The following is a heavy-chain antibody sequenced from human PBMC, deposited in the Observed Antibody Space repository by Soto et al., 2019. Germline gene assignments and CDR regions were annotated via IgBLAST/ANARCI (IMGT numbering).Heavy chain of an antibody. CDR3: GKGGVGFTSNAFAP. V-gene: IGHV3-30*18. D-gene: IGHD3-22*01. Sequence: QVQLVESGGGVVQPGRSLRLSCAASGFTFRSYGMHWVRQAPAKGLEWVAVISYDGSNKYYADSVKGRFTISRDNSKNTLYGKRNSLREEDTAVYYWGKGGVGFTSNAFAPWGQGTMVTFSS. CDR2: ISYDGSNK. J-gene: IGHJ3*01. CDR1: GFTFRSYG.